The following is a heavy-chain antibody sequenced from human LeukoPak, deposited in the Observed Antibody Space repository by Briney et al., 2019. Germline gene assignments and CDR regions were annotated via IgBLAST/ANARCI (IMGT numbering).Heavy chain of an antibody. V-gene: IGHV3-30*04. Sequence: PGGSLRLSCAASGFTFSSYAMHWVRQAPGKGLEWVAVISYDGSNKYYADSVKGRFTISRDNSKNTLYLQMNSLRAEDTAVYYCARAVGYYDFWSGYYRAMEYYYYGMDVWGQGTTVTVSS. CDR3: ARAVGYYDFWSGYYRAMEYYYYGMDV. D-gene: IGHD3-3*01. J-gene: IGHJ6*02. CDR2: ISYDGSNK. CDR1: GFTFSSYA.